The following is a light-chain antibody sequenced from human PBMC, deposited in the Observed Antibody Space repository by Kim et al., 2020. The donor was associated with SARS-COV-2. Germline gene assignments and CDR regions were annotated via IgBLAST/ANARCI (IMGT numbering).Light chain of an antibody. CDR1: SSEVGGYNY. CDR2: DVS. CDR3: SSYTSSSTLG. Sequence: GQSITISCSGTSSEVGGYNYVSWYQQHPGKAPKLMIYDVSNRPSGVSNRFSGSKSGNTASLTISWLQAEDEADYYCSSYTSSSTLGFGGGTQLTVL. J-gene: IGLJ3*02. V-gene: IGLV2-14*03.